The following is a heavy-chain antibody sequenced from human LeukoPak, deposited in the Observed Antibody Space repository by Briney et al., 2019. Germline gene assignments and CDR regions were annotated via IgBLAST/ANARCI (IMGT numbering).Heavy chain of an antibody. D-gene: IGHD2-15*01. Sequence: GGSLRLSCAASGFTFSSCGMHWVRQAPGKGLEWVAVISYDGSNKYYADSVKGRFTISRDNSKNTLYLQMNSLRAEDTAVYYCAKDESGYCSGDSCYTLEYWGQGTLVTVSS. CDR1: GFTFSSCG. V-gene: IGHV3-30*18. J-gene: IGHJ4*02. CDR2: ISYDGSNK. CDR3: AKDESGYCSGDSCYTLEY.